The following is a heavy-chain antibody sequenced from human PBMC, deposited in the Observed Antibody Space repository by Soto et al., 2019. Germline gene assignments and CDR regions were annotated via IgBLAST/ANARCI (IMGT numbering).Heavy chain of an antibody. V-gene: IGHV3-23*01. D-gene: IGHD2-8*01. CDR3: AKDKGYCTNGVCYWCH. J-gene: IGHJ4*02. Sequence: LRLSCAASGFTFSSYAMSLFRQAPGKGLEWVSAISGSGGSTYYADSVKGRFTISRDNSKNTLYLQMNSLRAEDTAVYYCAKDKGYCTNGVCYWCHWGQGTLVTVSS. CDR2: ISGSGGST. CDR1: GFTFSSYA.